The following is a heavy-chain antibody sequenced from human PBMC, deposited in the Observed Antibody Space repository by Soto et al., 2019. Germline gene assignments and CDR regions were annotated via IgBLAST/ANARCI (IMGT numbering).Heavy chain of an antibody. V-gene: IGHV1-3*01. CDR1: GYTFTAHS. D-gene: IGHD1-26*01. CDR3: ARENPPQSGSYYDY. Sequence: QVHLVQSGAEVKKPGASVKVSCKASGYTFTAHSIHWVRQAPGQRPEWLGWITAGAGNTDYSQNFQGRVTITRDTSASPAYMELSSLTSEDTAIYYCARENPPQSGSYYDYWGQGTLVTVSS. CDR2: ITAGAGNT. J-gene: IGHJ4*02.